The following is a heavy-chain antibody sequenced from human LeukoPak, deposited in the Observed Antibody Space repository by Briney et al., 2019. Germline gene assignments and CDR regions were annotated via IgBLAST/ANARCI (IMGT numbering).Heavy chain of an antibody. CDR1: GGSFSGYY. V-gene: IGHV4-34*01. Sequence: SETLSLTCAVYGGSFSGYYWSWIRQPPGKGLEWIGEINHSGSTNYNPSLKSRVTISVDTSKNQFSLKLSSVTAADTAVYYCARGRQWLAQASYYYYYMDVWGKGTTVTVSS. CDR2: INHSGST. J-gene: IGHJ6*03. CDR3: ARGRQWLAQASYYYYYMDV. D-gene: IGHD6-19*01.